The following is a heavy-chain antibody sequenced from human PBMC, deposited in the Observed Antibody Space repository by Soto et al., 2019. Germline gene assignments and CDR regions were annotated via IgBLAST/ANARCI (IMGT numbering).Heavy chain of an antibody. J-gene: IGHJ4*02. CDR1: GFTFSSYW. CDR3: AREGGYSSGWDTFDY. V-gene: IGHV3-7*03. D-gene: IGHD6-19*01. Sequence: PGGSLRLSCAASGFTFSSYWMSWVRQAPGKGLEWVANIKQDGSEKYYVDSVKGRFTISRDNAKNSLYLQMNSLRAEDTAVYYCAREGGYSSGWDTFDYWGQGTLVTVSS. CDR2: IKQDGSEK.